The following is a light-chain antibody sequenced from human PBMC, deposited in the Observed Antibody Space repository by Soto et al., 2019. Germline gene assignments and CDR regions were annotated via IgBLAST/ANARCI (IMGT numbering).Light chain of an antibody. CDR3: QQFDGSPRT. CDR2: TAS. Sequence: DIQMTQSPSSLSASVGDRVTITCRASQNIKKYLNWYQQKPGKAPNLLIYTASSLQVGLPSRFSGSGSGTDFTLTISRLEPEDFAVYYCQQFDGSPRTFGQGTKVDIK. CDR1: QNIKKY. V-gene: IGKV1-39*01. J-gene: IGKJ1*01.